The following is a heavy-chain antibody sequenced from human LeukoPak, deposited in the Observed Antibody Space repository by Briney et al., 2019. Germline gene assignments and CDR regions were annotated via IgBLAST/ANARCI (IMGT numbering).Heavy chain of an antibody. CDR1: GGTFSSYA. J-gene: IGHJ6*03. D-gene: IGHD3-10*01. V-gene: IGHV1-69*13. CDR3: ARVQFELKNCYDMDV. CDR2: IIPIFGTA. Sequence: ASVKVSCKASGGTFSSYAISWVRQAPGQGLEWMGGIIPIFGTANYAQKFQGRVTITADESTSTAYMELSSLRSEDTAVYYCARVQFELKNCYDMDVWGKGTTVTVSS.